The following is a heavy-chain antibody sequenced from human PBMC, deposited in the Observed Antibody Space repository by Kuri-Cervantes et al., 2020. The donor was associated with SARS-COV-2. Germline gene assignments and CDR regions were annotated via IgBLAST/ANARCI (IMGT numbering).Heavy chain of an antibody. Sequence: GESLKISCAASGFTFSSYWMSWVRQAPGKGLEWVANIKQDGSEKYYVDSVKGRFTISRDNAKNSLYLQMNSLRAEDTAVYYCARENSDFMTWFDPWGQGTLVTVSS. J-gene: IGHJ5*02. CDR3: ARENSDFMTWFDP. CDR1: GFTFSSYW. CDR2: IKQDGSEK. D-gene: IGHD3/OR15-3a*01. V-gene: IGHV3-7*01.